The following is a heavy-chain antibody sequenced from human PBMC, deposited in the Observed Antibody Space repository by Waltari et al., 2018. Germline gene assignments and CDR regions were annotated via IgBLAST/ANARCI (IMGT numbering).Heavy chain of an antibody. CDR1: GYTFTTYW. D-gene: IGHD5-12*01. CDR3: VRQVGTNWLDP. Sequence: EVQLVQSGAEVKKPGESLKISCQASGYTFTTYWIGWVRQLPGKGREGMGVIYPGDSETTYSPSFEGQVTISADKSISVAYLQWSSLKASDTAMYYCVRQVGTNWLDPWGQGTQVTVSS. CDR2: IYPGDSET. J-gene: IGHJ5*02. V-gene: IGHV5-51*01.